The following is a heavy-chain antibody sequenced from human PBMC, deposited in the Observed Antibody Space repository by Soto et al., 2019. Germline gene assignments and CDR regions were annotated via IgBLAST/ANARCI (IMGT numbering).Heavy chain of an antibody. D-gene: IGHD2-21*01. CDR3: ARDLWGTDV. J-gene: IGHJ6*02. V-gene: IGHV1-3*04. Sequence: ASVKVSCKASGYSFSSYSMHWVRQAPGQRLEWMGWVNTGNGNTKYSQKFQGRVTITRDTSASTAYMELSSLRSEDTAVYYCARDLWGTDVWGQGTTVTVSS. CDR1: GYSFSSYS. CDR2: VNTGNGNT.